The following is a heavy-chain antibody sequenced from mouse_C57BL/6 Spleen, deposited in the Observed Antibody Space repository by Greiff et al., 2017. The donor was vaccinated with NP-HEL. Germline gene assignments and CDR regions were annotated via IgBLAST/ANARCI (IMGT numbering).Heavy chain of an antibody. CDR1: GFSLTSYG. Sequence: VQLQQSGPGLVAPSQSLSITCTVSGFSLTSYGVHWVRQPPGKGLEWLVVIWSDGSTTYNSALKSRLSISKDNSKSQVFLKMNSLQTDDTAMYYCARHAYGNSWYFDVWGTGTTVTVSS. D-gene: IGHD2-1*01. CDR3: ARHAYGNSWYFDV. J-gene: IGHJ1*03. CDR2: IWSDGST. V-gene: IGHV2-6-1*01.